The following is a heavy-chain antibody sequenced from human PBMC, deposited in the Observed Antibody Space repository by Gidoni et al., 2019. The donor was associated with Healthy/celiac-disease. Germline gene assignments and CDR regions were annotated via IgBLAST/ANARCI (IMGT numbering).Heavy chain of an antibody. D-gene: IGHD3-22*01. Sequence: QVQLQQWGAGLLKPSETLSLTCAVYGGSFSGYYWRWIRQPPGKGLEWIGEINHSGSTNSNPSLKSRVTISVDTSKNQFSLKLSSVTAADTAVYYCAREGGNDDSSGYYDYWGQGTLVTVSS. CDR3: AREGGNDDSSGYYDY. J-gene: IGHJ4*02. CDR2: INHSGST. V-gene: IGHV4-34*01. CDR1: GGSFSGYY.